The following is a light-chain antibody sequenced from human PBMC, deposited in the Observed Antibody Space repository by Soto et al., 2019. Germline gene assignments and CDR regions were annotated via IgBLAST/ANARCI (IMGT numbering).Light chain of an antibody. J-gene: IGLJ1*01. CDR1: SSNIGRNT. CDR2: SNN. V-gene: IGLV1-44*01. CDR3: AAWDNSLSEYV. Sequence: QSALTQPPSASETPGQRVTISCSGSSSNIGRNTVNWYQQLPGTAPKLVIYSNNQRPSGVPDRFSGSKSGTSGSLAISGLQSEDEADYYCAAWDNSLSEYVFGTGTKLTVL.